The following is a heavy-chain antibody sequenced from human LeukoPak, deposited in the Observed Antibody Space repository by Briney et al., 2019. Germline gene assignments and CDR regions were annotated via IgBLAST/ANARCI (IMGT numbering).Heavy chain of an antibody. J-gene: IGHJ2*01. CDR3: ARHEGGYTWYLGL. CDR1: GGSISSYY. CDR2: IYYSGST. V-gene: IGHV4-59*08. D-gene: IGHD5-12*01. Sequence: SETLSLTCTVSGGSISSYYWSWIRQPPGKGLEWIGYIYYSGSTNYNPSLKSRVTISVDTSKNQFSLKLSSVTAADTAVYYCARHEGGYTWYLGLWGRGTLVIVS.